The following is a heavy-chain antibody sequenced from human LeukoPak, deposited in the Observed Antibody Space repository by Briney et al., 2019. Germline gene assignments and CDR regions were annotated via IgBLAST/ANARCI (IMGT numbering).Heavy chain of an antibody. V-gene: IGHV4-4*07. CDR2: MDTSGHT. J-gene: IGHJ5*02. D-gene: IGHD2-15*01. Sequence: SETLSLTCTFSGGSISSYYWSWIRQPAGKGLEWIGHMDTSGHTNYNSSLMSRVTLSVDTSKNQFSLRLTSVTAADTAVYYCARHWSHSVAQFGRSYWFDPWGQGTLVTVSS. CDR3: ARHWSHSVAQFGRSYWFDP. CDR1: GGSISSYY.